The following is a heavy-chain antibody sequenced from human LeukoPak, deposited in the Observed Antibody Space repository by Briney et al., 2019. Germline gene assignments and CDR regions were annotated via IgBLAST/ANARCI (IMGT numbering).Heavy chain of an antibody. CDR1: GGSISTYD. CDR3: ARDLRVGGSSGWYAFDI. CDR2: FYYSGST. Sequence: SETLYLTCTVSGGSISTYDWSWIRQPPGQGLEWMGYFYYSGSTTYNPSLKSRVTMSLDTSKNQFSLKLSSVAAADTAVYYCARDLRVGGSSGWYAFDIWGQGTMVIVSS. V-gene: IGHV4-59*01. D-gene: IGHD6-19*01. J-gene: IGHJ3*02.